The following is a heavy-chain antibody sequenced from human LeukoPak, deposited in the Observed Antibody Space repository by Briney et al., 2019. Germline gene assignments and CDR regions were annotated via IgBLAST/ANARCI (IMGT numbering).Heavy chain of an antibody. V-gene: IGHV3-21*01. CDR3: AREPYGDYAPYYYYMDV. D-gene: IGHD4-17*01. CDR1: GFTFSSYS. CDR2: ISSSSSYI. Sequence: KAGGSLRLSCAASGFTFSSYSMNWVRQAPGKGLEWVSSISSSSSYIYYADSVKGRFTISRDNAKDSLYLQMNSLRAEDTAVYYCAREPYGDYAPYYYYMDVWGKGTTVTVSS. J-gene: IGHJ6*03.